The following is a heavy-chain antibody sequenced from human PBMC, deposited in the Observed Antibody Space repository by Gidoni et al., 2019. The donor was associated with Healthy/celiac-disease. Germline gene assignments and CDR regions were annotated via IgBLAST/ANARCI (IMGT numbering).Heavy chain of an antibody. CDR1: GGSISSSSSY. Sequence: QLQLQESGPGLVKPSETLSLTCTVSGGSISSSSSYWGWIRQPPGKGLGWIGRIYYSGGTYYNPSLKSRATISLDTSRNQFSLKLTSVPAAATAFYSCAGLTFMRYWGQEPWSPSPQ. J-gene: IGHJ4*01. CDR3: AGLTFMRY. CDR2: IYYSGGT. V-gene: IGHV4-39*01. D-gene: IGHD3-16*01.